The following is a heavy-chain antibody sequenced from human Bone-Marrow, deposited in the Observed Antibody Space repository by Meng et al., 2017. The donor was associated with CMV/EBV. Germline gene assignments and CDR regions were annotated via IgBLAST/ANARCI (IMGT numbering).Heavy chain of an antibody. V-gene: IGHV4-34*01. CDR1: GGSFSGYY. CDR3: AREKTYYDSSGLDY. J-gene: IGHJ4*02. Sequence: SETLSLTCAVYGGSFSGYYWSWIRQSPGKGLEWSGEINHSGSTNYNPSLKSRVTISVDTSKNQFPLNLSPVTAADTAVYYCAREKTYYDSSGLDYWGQGTLVTVSS. D-gene: IGHD3-22*01. CDR2: INHSGST.